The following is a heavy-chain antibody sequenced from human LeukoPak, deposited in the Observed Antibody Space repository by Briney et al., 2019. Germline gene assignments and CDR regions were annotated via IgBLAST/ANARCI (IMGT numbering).Heavy chain of an antibody. CDR3: ARGSSGYDYLYYYYYMDV. CDR2: INHSGST. Sequence: SETLSLTCAVYGGSFSGYYWSWIRQPPGKGLEWIGEINHSGSTNYNPSLKSRVTISVDTSKNQFSLKLSSVTAADTAVYYCARGSSGYDYLYYYYYMDVWGKGTTVTISS. V-gene: IGHV4-34*01. CDR1: GGSFSGYY. D-gene: IGHD5-12*01. J-gene: IGHJ6*03.